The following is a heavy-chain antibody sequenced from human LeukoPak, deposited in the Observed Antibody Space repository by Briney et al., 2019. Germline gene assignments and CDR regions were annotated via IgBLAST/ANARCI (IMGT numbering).Heavy chain of an antibody. V-gene: IGHV1-69*13. CDR1: GGTFSSYA. CDR3: ARDSGRTYYFDY. J-gene: IGHJ4*02. CDR2: IIPIFGTA. Sequence: SVKVSCKASGGTFSSYAISWVRQAPGQGLEWRGGIIPIFGTANYAQKFQGRVTITADESTSTAYMELSSLRSEDTAVYYCARDSGRTYYFDYWGQGTLVTVSS. D-gene: IGHD3-10*01.